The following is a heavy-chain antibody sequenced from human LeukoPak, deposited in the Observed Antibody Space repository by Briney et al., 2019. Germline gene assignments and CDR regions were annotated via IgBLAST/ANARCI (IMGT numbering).Heavy chain of an antibody. D-gene: IGHD3-22*01. Sequence: GESLRLSCAASGFTFSNYAMSWVRQAPGKGLEWVSAISGSGDNTYYADSVKGRFTISRDNSKNTLYLQMNSLRSEDTAVYYCAKLGGLFDYWGQGTLVTVSS. CDR2: ISGSGDNT. CDR3: AKLGGLFDY. CDR1: GFTFSNYA. J-gene: IGHJ4*02. V-gene: IGHV3-23*01.